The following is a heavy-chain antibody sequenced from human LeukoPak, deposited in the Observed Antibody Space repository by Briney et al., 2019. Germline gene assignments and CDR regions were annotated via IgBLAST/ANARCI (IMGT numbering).Heavy chain of an antibody. V-gene: IGHV3-23*01. CDR3: AKGFNWNYPHYFDY. D-gene: IGHD1-7*01. Sequence: GGTLSLSCAASGFTFSSNARNWLRQAPGKGLEWVSTISSSGDTSYYADSVKGRFTISRDSSKNTLHLQMNSRRADDTAVYYCAKGFNWNYPHYFDYWGQGTLVTVSS. J-gene: IGHJ4*02. CDR1: GFTFSSNA. CDR2: ISSSGDTS.